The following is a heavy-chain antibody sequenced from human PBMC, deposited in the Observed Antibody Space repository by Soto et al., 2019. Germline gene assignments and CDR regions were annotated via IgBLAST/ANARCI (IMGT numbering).Heavy chain of an antibody. CDR2: IYSGGGT. V-gene: IGHV3-66*01. CDR3: ARDRPYSSGWYHDY. Sequence: EVQLVESGVGLVQPGGSLRPSCAASGSTVISNNMSWALQAPGKGLEWASVIYSGGGTSYAASVKGRFTISRDNSKNTMYLQMTSLRAEDTAVYYCARDRPYSSGWYHDYWGQGTVVTVSS. D-gene: IGHD6-19*01. CDR1: GSTVISNN. J-gene: IGHJ4*02.